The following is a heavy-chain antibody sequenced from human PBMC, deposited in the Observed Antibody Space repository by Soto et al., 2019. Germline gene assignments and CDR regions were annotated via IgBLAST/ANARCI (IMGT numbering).Heavy chain of an antibody. CDR3: ARELGFIAAAGGDAFDI. CDR2: IYYSGST. D-gene: IGHD6-13*01. CDR1: GGSISSYY. Sequence: PSETLSLTCTVSGGSISSYYWSWIRQPPGKGLEWIGYIYYSGSTNYNPSLKSRVTISVDTSKNQFSLKLSSVTAADTAVYYCARELGFIAAAGGDAFDIWGQGTMVTVSS. J-gene: IGHJ3*02. V-gene: IGHV4-59*01.